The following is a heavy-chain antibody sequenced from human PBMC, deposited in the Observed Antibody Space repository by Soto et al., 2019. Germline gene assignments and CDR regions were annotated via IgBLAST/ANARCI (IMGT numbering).Heavy chain of an antibody. J-gene: IGHJ2*01. Sequence: QVQLLQSGPEVKKPGASVKVSCRAAGYTFKNSDINWVRQAPGQGLEWMGWMNPNSGNTGYARKFHDRVTMTRNTSIRTAYMELSSLTAEDTAVYYCARRMTWSLWCFDLWGSGTLVTVSS. CDR2: MNPNSGNT. CDR3: ARRMTWSLWCFDL. D-gene: IGHD3-10*01. V-gene: IGHV1-8*01. CDR1: GYTFKNSD.